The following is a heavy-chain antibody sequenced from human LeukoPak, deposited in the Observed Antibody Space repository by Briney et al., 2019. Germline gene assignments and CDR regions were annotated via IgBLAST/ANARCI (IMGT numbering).Heavy chain of an antibody. V-gene: IGHV3-30*03. CDR2: ISFDGSNK. Sequence: GGSLRLSCAASGFTFSSYGMHWVRQAPGKGLEWVAVISFDGSNKYYADSVKGRFTISRDNSKITLYLQMNSLRAEDTAVYYCARSPGYSYMYYFDYWGQGTLVTVSS. CDR3: ARSPGYSYMYYFDY. D-gene: IGHD3-9*01. CDR1: GFTFSSYG. J-gene: IGHJ4*02.